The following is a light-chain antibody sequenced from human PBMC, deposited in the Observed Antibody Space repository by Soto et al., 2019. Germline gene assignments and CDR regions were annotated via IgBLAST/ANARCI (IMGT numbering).Light chain of an antibody. Sequence: QSVLTKLVSASGSHGQAVTIISNGTSSDVGPYKYVSWYQQHPGKAPKLIIYAVNQRPSGVPDRFSGSKSGNTASLTVSGLQAEDEADYYCSSYASGNIYVFGTGTKVTVL. J-gene: IGLJ1*01. V-gene: IGLV2-8*01. CDR1: SSDVGPYKY. CDR2: AVN. CDR3: SSYASGNIYV.